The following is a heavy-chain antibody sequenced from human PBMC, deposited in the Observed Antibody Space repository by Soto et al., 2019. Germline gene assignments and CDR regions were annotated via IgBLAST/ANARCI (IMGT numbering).Heavy chain of an antibody. CDR1: GGTFGNSA. V-gene: IGHV1-69*12. CDR2: IVPMFGTA. D-gene: IGHD3-16*01. J-gene: IGHJ5*02. CDR3: ARDGDPESAFWGGPLGGGRFDP. Sequence: QVQLVQSGAEVKKPGSSVNVSCKTSGGTFGNSAVAWVRQAPGQGLEWMGGIVPMFGTANYAQKFQGRLTITADDSTRTAYMELRSLRSDDTAVYYCARDGDPESAFWGGPLGGGRFDPWGQGSLVTVSS.